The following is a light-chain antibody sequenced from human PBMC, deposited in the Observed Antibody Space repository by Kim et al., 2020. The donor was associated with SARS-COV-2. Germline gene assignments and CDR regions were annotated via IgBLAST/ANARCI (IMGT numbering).Light chain of an antibody. V-gene: IGKV3-11*01. J-gene: IGKJ5*01. Sequence: PGERATLSCWASQSVSSCLAWYQQKPGQAPRLLVYDASNRATGIPARFSGSGSETDFTLTISSLEPEDFAVYYCQQYSNLITLGQGTRLEIK. CDR3: QQYSNLIT. CDR1: QSVSSC. CDR2: DAS.